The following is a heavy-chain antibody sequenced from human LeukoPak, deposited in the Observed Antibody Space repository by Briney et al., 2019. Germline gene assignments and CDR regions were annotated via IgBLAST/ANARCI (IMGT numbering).Heavy chain of an antibody. CDR2: IYHSGST. CDR3: ARVGTTNWFDP. CDR1: GGSISSSNW. Sequence: SETLSLTCAVSGGSISSSNWRSWVRPPPGKGLEWIGEIYHSGSTNYNPSLKSRVTISVDKSKNQFSLKLSSVTAADTAVYYCARVGTTNWFDPWGQGTLVTVSS. D-gene: IGHD1-7*01. J-gene: IGHJ5*02. V-gene: IGHV4-4*02.